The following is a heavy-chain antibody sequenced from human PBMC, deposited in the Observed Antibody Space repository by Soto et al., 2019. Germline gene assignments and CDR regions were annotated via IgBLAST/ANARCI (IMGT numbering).Heavy chain of an antibody. CDR1: GGSFSGYY. V-gene: IGHV4-34*01. CDR3: ARGRTGYCSSTSCYDRRWFDP. Sequence: SETLSLTCAVYGGSFSGYYWSWIRQPPGKGLEWIGEINHSGSTNYNPSLKSRVTISVDTSKNQFSLKLSSVTAADTAVYYCARGRTGYCSSTSCYDRRWFDPWGQGTLVTVSS. D-gene: IGHD2-2*01. J-gene: IGHJ5*02. CDR2: INHSGST.